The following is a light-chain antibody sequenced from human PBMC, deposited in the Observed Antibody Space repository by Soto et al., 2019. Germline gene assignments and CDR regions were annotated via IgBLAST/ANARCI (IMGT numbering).Light chain of an antibody. Sequence: DIVMTQSPLSLPVTPGEPASISCRSSQSLLHSNGYNYLDWYLQKPGQSPQLLIYLGSNRASGDPDRFSGSGSGTDFTLKISRVEAEDVWVYYCMQALQTRNTFGQGTKLEIK. CDR3: MQALQTRNT. CDR1: QSLLHSNGYNY. CDR2: LGS. J-gene: IGKJ2*01. V-gene: IGKV2-28*01.